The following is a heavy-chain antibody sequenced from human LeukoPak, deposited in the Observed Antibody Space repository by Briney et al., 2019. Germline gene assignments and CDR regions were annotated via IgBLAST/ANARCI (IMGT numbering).Heavy chain of an antibody. CDR1: GGTFSSYT. V-gene: IGHV1-69*10. CDR2: IIPIFGIA. Sequence: ASVKVSCKASGGTFSSYTISWVRQAPGQGLEWMGGIIPIFGIANYAQKFQGRVTITADKSTSTAYMELSSLRSEDTAVYYCERVGWYCSGGRCYRLYYYGMVVWGKGTTVTVSS. CDR3: ERVGWYCSGGRCYRLYYYGMVV. D-gene: IGHD2-15*01. J-gene: IGHJ6*04.